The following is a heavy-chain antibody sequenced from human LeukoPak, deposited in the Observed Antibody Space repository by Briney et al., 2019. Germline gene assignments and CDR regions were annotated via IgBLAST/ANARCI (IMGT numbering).Heavy chain of an antibody. CDR1: EYSFTTYW. V-gene: IGHV5-51*01. J-gene: IGHJ3*02. D-gene: IGHD2-2*01. Sequence: GESLKISCKGSEYSFTTYWIGWVRQMPGKGLEYMGIINPGKSDTRYSPSFLGQVTISADKSINTAYLQWGSLRASDTAIYYCARLLGSKVVTPDDEAFDIWGQGTMVTVSS. CDR3: ARLLGSKVVTPDDEAFDI. CDR2: INPGKSDT.